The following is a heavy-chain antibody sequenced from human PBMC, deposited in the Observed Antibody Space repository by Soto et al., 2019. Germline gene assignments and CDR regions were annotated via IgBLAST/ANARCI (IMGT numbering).Heavy chain of an antibody. J-gene: IGHJ6*04. D-gene: IGHD1-26*01. CDR3: VRVHTWDTKYYADV. Sequence: XXTLSLPYTVAGGSIRSYDWRWILKPPVKGLEWIGYIYYTGSTFSNPALGSRVSISQDASQNQFSLQLTSVTAADTAVYFCVRVHTWDTKYYADVWGKGTTVTVSS. V-gene: IGHV4-59*06. CDR2: IYYTGST. CDR1: GGSIRSYD.